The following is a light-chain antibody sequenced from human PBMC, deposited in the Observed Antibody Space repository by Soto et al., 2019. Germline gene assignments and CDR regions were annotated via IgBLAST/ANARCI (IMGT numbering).Light chain of an antibody. V-gene: IGLV2-23*01. CDR3: CSYAGNPYV. J-gene: IGLJ1*01. CDR1: SSDVGSYNS. CDR2: EGS. Sequence: QSVLTQPASVSGSPGQSIAISCTGTSSDVGSYNSVSWYQQHPGKAPKLMIYEGSKRPSGVSDRFSGSKSGNTAYLTISGLTADDEADYYCCSYAGNPYVFGTGTKVTVL.